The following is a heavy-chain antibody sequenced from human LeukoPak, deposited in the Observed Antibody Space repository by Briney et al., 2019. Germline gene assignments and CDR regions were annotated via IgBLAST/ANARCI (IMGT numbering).Heavy chain of an antibody. CDR1: GNSFISYW. CDR2: IYPGDSDT. CDR3: ARSSGYYYGAFDI. V-gene: IGHV5-51*01. Sequence: GESLKISCKGSGNSFISYWIGWVRQMPGKGLEWMGIIYPGDSDTKYSPSFQGQVTISADKSISTAYLQWSSLKASDTAMYYCARSSGYYYGAFDIWGQGAMVTVSS. D-gene: IGHD3-22*01. J-gene: IGHJ3*02.